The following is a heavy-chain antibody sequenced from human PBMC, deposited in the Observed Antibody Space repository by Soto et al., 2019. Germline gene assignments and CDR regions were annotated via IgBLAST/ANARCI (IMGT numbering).Heavy chain of an antibody. CDR3: ASGWFGEFVYYFDY. J-gene: IGHJ4*02. V-gene: IGHV1-18*01. D-gene: IGHD3-10*01. CDR1: GYTFTSYG. Sequence: QVQLVQSGAEVKKPGASVKVSCKASGYTFTSYGISWVRQAPGQGIEWRGWISAYNVNTNYAPKLQGRVTMTTDTATSTAYMELRSLGSDDTAVYYCASGWFGEFVYYFDYWGQGTLVTVSS. CDR2: ISAYNVNT.